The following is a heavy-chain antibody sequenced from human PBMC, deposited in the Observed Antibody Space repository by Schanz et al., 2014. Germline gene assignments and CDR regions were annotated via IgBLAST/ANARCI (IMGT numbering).Heavy chain of an antibody. V-gene: IGHV3-23*01. J-gene: IGHJ6*02. Sequence: EVQLLDSGGGLVQPGGSLRLSCAASGFTFSTYAMSWVRQAPGKGLEWVSAISGSGGSTYYADSVKGRFTISRDNSKNTLYLQMNSLRAEDTAVFYCAKGMGYCSGGTCYDYYYYGLDVWGQGTLVTVSS. D-gene: IGHD2-15*01. CDR3: AKGMGYCSGGTCYDYYYYGLDV. CDR2: ISGSGGST. CDR1: GFTFSTYA.